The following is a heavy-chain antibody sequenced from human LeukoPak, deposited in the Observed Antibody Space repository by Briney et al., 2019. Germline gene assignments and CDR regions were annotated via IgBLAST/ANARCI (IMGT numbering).Heavy chain of an antibody. CDR2: IWHDGSNK. V-gene: IGHV3-33*06. J-gene: IGHJ4*02. CDR3: AKAAGYSSGWPFEY. Sequence: GGSLRLSCAASGFTFNSYGIQWVRQAPGKGLEWVAVIWHDGSNKYYADSVKGRFTISRDNAKNTLYLQMNSLRAEDTAVYYCAKAAGYSSGWPFEYWGQGTLVTVSS. CDR1: GFTFNSYG. D-gene: IGHD6-19*01.